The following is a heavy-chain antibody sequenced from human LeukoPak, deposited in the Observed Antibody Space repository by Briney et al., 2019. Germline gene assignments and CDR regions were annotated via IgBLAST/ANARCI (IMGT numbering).Heavy chain of an antibody. J-gene: IGHJ4*02. CDR3: ATGGVATDPLFDY. Sequence: GPVKVSCKVSGYTLTELSMHWVRQAPGKGLEWMGGFDPKDGETIYAQKFQGRVAMTEDTSTDTAYMELSSLRSEDTAVYYCATGGVATDPLFDYWGQGTLVTVSS. V-gene: IGHV1-24*01. D-gene: IGHD5-12*01. CDR2: FDPKDGET. CDR1: GYTLTELS.